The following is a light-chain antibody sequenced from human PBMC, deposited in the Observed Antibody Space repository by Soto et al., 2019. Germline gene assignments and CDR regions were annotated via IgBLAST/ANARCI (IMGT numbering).Light chain of an antibody. CDR1: QGMSSAY. J-gene: IGKJ1*01. V-gene: IGKV3-20*01. CDR2: GAS. Sequence: EIVLTQSPDILSLSPGERATLSCRASQGMSSAYLAWFQQKPGQTPTLLIYGASTRATGIPDRFSVSGSGTDFTLTISSLETEDCAVYYCQPYGSSSWTFGQGTKVEIK. CDR3: QPYGSSSWT.